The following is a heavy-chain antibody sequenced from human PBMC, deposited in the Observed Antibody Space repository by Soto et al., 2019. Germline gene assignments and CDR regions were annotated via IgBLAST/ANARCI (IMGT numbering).Heavy chain of an antibody. CDR2: ISYDGSNK. D-gene: IGHD6-6*01. V-gene: IGHV3-30-3*01. J-gene: IGHJ4*02. CDR3: ARTYSSSSGFDY. CDR1: GFTFSSYA. Sequence: LRLSCAASGFTFSSYAMHWVRQAPGKGLEWVAVISYDGSNKYYADSVKGRFTISRDNSKNTLYLQMNSLRAEDTAVYYCARTYSSSSGFDYWGQGTLVTVSS.